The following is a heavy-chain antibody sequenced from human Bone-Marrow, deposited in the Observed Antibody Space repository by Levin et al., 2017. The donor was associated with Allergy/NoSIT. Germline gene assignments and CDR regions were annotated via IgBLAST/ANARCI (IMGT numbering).Heavy chain of an antibody. J-gene: IGHJ6*03. CDR1: GFTFSSYS. V-gene: IGHV3-21*01. CDR3: ARVRQVGYYDFLSGYPYYYYMDV. Sequence: GESLKISCAASGFTFSSYSMNWVRQAPGKGLEWVSSISSSSSYIYYADSVKGRFTISRDNAKNSLYLQMNSLRAEDTAVYYCARVRQVGYYDFLSGYPYYYYMDVWGKGTTVTVSS. CDR2: ISSSSSYI. D-gene: IGHD3-3*01.